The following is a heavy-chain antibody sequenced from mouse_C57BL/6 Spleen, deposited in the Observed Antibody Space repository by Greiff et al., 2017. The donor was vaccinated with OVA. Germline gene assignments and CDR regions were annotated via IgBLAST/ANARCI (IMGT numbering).Heavy chain of an antibody. CDR3: TTGLTPYYFDY. J-gene: IGHJ2*01. CDR2: IDPENGDT. Sequence: VHVKQSGAELVRPGASVKLSCTASGFNIKDDYMHWVKQRPEQGLEWIGWIDPENGDTEYASKFQGKATITADTSSNTAYLQLSSLTSEDTAVYYCTTGLTPYYFDYWGQGTTLTVSS. V-gene: IGHV14-4*01. D-gene: IGHD1-3*01. CDR1: GFNIKDDY.